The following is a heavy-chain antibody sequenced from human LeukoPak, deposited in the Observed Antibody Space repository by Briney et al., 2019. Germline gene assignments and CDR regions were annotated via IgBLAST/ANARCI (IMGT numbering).Heavy chain of an antibody. D-gene: IGHD3-22*01. CDR1: GYSIRSGHY. V-gene: IGHV4-38-2*01. CDR3: ARSGDYIKEGFDY. J-gene: IGHJ4*02. Sequence: PSETLSLTCAVSGYSIRSGHYWGWIRRSPGKGLEWIGSINHSGITEYNPSLKSRVTLSVDTSKNQFSLQLRSVTAADRALYYCARSGDYIKEGFDYWGQGTQVTVSS. CDR2: INHSGIT.